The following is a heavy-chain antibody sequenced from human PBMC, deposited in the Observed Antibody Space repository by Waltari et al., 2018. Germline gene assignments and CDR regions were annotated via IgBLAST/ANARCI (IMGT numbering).Heavy chain of an antibody. CDR2: ISDSGVIT. Sequence: DEHLLESGGGLAQPGGSLSLSCAAPGFIFIGYAVSWVRQAPGKGLEWVSGISDSGVITKYADSVKGRFTVSRDNSKNTVFLHLNSLRAEDTAFYYCARHLYSIDYLELAKWGQGTLVTVSS. V-gene: IGHV3-23*01. D-gene: IGHD3-22*01. CDR1: GFIFIGYA. CDR3: ARHLYSIDYLELAK. J-gene: IGHJ4*02.